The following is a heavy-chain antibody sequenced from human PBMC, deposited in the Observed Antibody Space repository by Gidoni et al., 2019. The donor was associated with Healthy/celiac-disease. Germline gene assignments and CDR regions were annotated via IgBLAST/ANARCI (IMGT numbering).Heavy chain of an antibody. D-gene: IGHD6-13*01. V-gene: IGHV3-7*03. CDR1: GFTFSSYW. Sequence: EVQLVESGGGLVQPGGSLRLSCAASGFTFSSYWMSWVRQAPGKGLEWVANIKQDGSEKYYVDSVKGRFTISRDNAKNSLYLQMNSLRAEDTAVYYCARSVHSSSWYWVSDYYYGMDVWGQGTTVTVSS. CDR2: IKQDGSEK. CDR3: ARSVHSSSWYWVSDYYYGMDV. J-gene: IGHJ6*02.